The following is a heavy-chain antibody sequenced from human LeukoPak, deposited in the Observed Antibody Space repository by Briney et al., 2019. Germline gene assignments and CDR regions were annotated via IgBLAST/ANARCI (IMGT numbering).Heavy chain of an antibody. CDR1: GGSISSYY. D-gene: IGHD2-2*01. CDR3: ARHPRYCSSNSCYGPDAFDI. J-gene: IGHJ3*02. V-gene: IGHV4-4*07. Sequence: SETLSLTCTVSGGSISSYYWSWIRQPAGKGLEWIGRIYTSGSTYYSPSLKSRVTISVDTSKNQFSLKLTSVTAADTAVYYCARHPRYCSSNSCYGPDAFDIWGQGTMVTVSS. CDR2: IYTSGST.